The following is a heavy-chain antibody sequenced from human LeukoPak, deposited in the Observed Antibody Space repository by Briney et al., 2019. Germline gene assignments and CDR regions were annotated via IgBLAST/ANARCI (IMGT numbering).Heavy chain of an antibody. Sequence: GGTLRLSCAASGFTFSNHGMNWVRQAPGKGLEWVSGISPSGDITYYADSVKGRFTISRDNSKNTLYLEVISLTAEDTAVYYCAKDLFRGYYGSAGDYWGQGTLVTVSS. CDR1: GFTFSNHG. CDR2: ISPSGDIT. V-gene: IGHV3-23*01. J-gene: IGHJ4*02. CDR3: AKDLFRGYYGSAGDY. D-gene: IGHD3-10*01.